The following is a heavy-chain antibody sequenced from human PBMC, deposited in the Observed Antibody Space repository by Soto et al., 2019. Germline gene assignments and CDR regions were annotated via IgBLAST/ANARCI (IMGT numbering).Heavy chain of an antibody. CDR2: IKSKPDGGTA. Sequence: VQLVESGGGLVKPGGSLRLSCAASGITFSDAWLTWVRQAPGKGLEWVGRIKSKPDGGTADYVAPVKGRFTISRDDSKNTVYLQMNSLKMEDTAMYYCTTDDGDAVWGQGTLVTVSS. CDR1: GITFSDAW. V-gene: IGHV3-15*01. J-gene: IGHJ4*02. CDR3: TTDDGDAV. D-gene: IGHD2-21*01.